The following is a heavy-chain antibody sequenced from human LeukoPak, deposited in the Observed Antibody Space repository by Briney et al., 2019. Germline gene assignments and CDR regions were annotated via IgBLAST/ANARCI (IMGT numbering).Heavy chain of an antibody. CDR3: ARDGSAWQLRPDSFHI. CDR1: GFTFSDFE. J-gene: IGHJ3*02. D-gene: IGHD6-19*01. CDR2: ISDRGGSI. V-gene: IGHV3-48*03. Sequence: GGSLRLSCAASGFTFSDFELNWVRQAPGKGLEWVSYISDRGGSIYYADSVKGRFTISSDNAKSSLYLQMNSLRAEDTAPYFCARDGSAWQLRPDSFHIWGQGTMVTVSS.